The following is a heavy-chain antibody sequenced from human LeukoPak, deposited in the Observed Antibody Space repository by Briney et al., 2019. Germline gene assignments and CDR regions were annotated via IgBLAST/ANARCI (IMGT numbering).Heavy chain of an antibody. CDR1: GYTFTGYY. CDR3: ARAIGGSYWFDY. CDR2: INPNSGGT. J-gene: IGHJ4*02. V-gene: IGHV1-2*02. Sequence: ASVKVSCKASGYTFTGYYMHWVRQAPGQGLEWMGWINPNSGGTNYAQKFQGRVTMTRDTSISTVYMELSRLRSDDTAVYYCARAIGGSYWFDYWGQGTLVTVSS. D-gene: IGHD1-26*01.